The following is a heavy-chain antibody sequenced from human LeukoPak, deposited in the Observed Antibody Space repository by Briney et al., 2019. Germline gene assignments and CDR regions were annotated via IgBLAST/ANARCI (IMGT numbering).Heavy chain of an antibody. CDR3: TRRHDSSGYYPDY. V-gene: IGHV3-73*01. Sequence: PGGSLRLSCAASGFTFSNAWMSWVRQAPGKGLEWVGRIRSKANSYATAYAASVKGRFTISRDDSKNTAYLQMNSLKTEDTAVYYCTRRHDSSGYYPDYWGQGTLVTVSS. D-gene: IGHD3-22*01. CDR2: IRSKANSYAT. CDR1: GFTFSNAW. J-gene: IGHJ4*02.